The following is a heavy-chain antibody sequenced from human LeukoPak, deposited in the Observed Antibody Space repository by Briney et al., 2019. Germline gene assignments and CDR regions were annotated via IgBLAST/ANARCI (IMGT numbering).Heavy chain of an antibody. V-gene: IGHV4-59*01. D-gene: IGHD2-21*01. CDR3: ARDYSYMDV. Sequence: SETRSLTCTVSGGSISSYYWSWIRQPPGKGLGWIGYIYYSGGTNYNPTLKNRVTISVDTSKNQFSLKLSSATAADTAVYYCARDYSYMDVWGKGTTVTVSS. CDR1: GGSISSYY. CDR2: IYYSGGT. J-gene: IGHJ6*03.